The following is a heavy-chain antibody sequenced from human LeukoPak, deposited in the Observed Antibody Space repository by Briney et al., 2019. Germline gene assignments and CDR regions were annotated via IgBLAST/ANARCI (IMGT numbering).Heavy chain of an antibody. CDR1: GGSISSYY. Sequence: SETLSLTCTVSGGSISSYYWSWIRQPPGKGLEWIGYIYYSGRNNYNPSLKSRVTISVETSKNQLSLKLSSVTAADTAVYYCAREGWYYYDSSGENAFDIWGQGTMVTVSS. CDR2: IYYSGRN. CDR3: AREGWYYYDSSGENAFDI. D-gene: IGHD3-22*01. V-gene: IGHV4-59*01. J-gene: IGHJ3*02.